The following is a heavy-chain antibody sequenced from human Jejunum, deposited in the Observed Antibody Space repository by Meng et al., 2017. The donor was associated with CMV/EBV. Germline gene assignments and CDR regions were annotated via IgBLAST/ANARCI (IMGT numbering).Heavy chain of an antibody. CDR1: GGSISSSSYY. CDR2: IYYSGST. D-gene: IGHD7-27*01. V-gene: IGHV4-39*01. J-gene: IGHJ2*01. Sequence: QLQLQESGPGLVKPSETLSLTCTVSGGSISSSSYYWGWIRQPPGKGLEWIGSIYYSGSTYYNPSLKSRVTISVDTSKNQFSLKLSSVTAADTAVHYCASPLGILGIVDLWGRGTLVTVSS. CDR3: ASPLGILGIVDL.